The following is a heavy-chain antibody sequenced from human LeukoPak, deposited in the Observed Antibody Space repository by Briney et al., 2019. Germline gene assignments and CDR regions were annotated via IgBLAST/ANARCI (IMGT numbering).Heavy chain of an antibody. J-gene: IGHJ5*02. V-gene: IGHV1-69*06. D-gene: IGHD6-13*01. CDR1: AGTVISYA. Sequence: KFSCTASAGTVISYAISEVRQAPGQGLAWMGGVFPIFGTANHSQKFHGRVTITADKSTSTANMELSSLRAEDTAVYYCARGGRIAAAGTGFDPCGQGTRITVTS. CDR2: VFPIFGTA. CDR3: ARGGRIAAAGTGFDP.